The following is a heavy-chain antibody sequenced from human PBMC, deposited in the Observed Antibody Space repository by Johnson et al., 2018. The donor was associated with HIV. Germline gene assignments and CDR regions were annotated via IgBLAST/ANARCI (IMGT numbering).Heavy chain of an antibody. CDR2: IRGSGGST. CDR3: SEEQANSYETWHAFDI. CDR1: GFTFAGYG. V-gene: IGHV3-NL1*01. Sequence: QVQLVESGGGVVRPGGSLRLSCAASGFTFAGYGMRWVRQAPGKGLEWVSSIRGSGGSTYYADSVTGRFTISRDNSKNTLYLQMNSLRPEDTAVYYCSEEQANSYETWHAFDIWGQGTMVTVSS. D-gene: IGHD3-22*01. J-gene: IGHJ3*02.